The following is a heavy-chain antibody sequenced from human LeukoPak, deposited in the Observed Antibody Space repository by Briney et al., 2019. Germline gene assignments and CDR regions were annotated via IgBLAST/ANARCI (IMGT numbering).Heavy chain of an antibody. D-gene: IGHD3-22*01. CDR3: AKDYYDSSGYYFNYGMDV. CDR2: ISGSGGST. J-gene: IGHJ6*02. Sequence: QPGGPLRLSCAASGFTFSSYAMSWVRQAPGKGLEWVSAISGSGGSTYYADSVKGRFTISGDNSKNTLYLQMNSLRAEDTAVYYCAKDYYDSSGYYFNYGMDVWGQGTTVTVSS. V-gene: IGHV3-23*01. CDR1: GFTFSSYA.